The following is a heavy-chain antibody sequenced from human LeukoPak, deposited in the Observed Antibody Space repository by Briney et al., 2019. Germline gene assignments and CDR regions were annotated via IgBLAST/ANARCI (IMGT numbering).Heavy chain of an antibody. CDR1: GYTLTEFS. J-gene: IGHJ4*02. Sequence: ASVKVSCKVSGYTLTEFSIHWVRQTPGKGLEWMGGFDPEDGETIYAQKFHGRVTMTEDTSTNTAHMELNSLTSEDTAVYYCARGYCSSATCRHFDYWGQGALVTVSS. D-gene: IGHD2-2*01. V-gene: IGHV1-24*01. CDR2: FDPEDGET. CDR3: ARGYCSSATCRHFDY.